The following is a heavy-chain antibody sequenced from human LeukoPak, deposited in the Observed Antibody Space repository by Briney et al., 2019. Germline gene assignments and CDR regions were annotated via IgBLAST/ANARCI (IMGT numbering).Heavy chain of an antibody. CDR3: AKGTTTLVVTKIDY. V-gene: IGHV3-23*01. CDR2: ISGSGGST. CDR1: GFTFSTYA. J-gene: IGHJ4*02. Sequence: TGGPLRLSCAASGFTFSTYAMSWVRQAPGKGLEWVSVISGSGGSTYYADSVKGRFTISRDNSKNTLYLQMNSLRAEDTAVYYCAKGTTTLVVTKIDYWGQGALVTVSS. D-gene: IGHD1-1*01.